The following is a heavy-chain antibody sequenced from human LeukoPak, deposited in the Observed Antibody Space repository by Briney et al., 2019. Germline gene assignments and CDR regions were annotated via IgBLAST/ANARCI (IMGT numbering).Heavy chain of an antibody. CDR3: AKTSTDSSGYYQYYFDY. J-gene: IGHJ4*02. V-gene: IGHV3-23*01. D-gene: IGHD3-22*01. CDR1: GFIFSSYA. CDR2: ISGSGTSS. Sequence: GGSLRLSCAASGFIFSSYAMSWVRQAPGKGLEWVSGISGSGTSSYYADSVKGRVAISRDNSKNTLYLQMNSLRAEDTAVYYCAKTSTDSSGYYQYYFDYWGQGTLVTVSS.